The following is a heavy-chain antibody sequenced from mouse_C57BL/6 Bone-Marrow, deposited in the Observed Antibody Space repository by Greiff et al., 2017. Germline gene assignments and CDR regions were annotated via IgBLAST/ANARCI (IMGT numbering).Heavy chain of an antibody. CDR3: AKGDGYRFAY. Sequence: QVQLQQPGAELVMPGASVKLSCKASGYTFTSYWMHWVKQRPGQGLEWIGEIDPSDSYTNYNQKFKGKSTLTVDKSSSTAYMQLSSLTSEDSVVYYCAKGDGYRFAYWGQGTLVTVSA. CDR1: GYTFTSYW. J-gene: IGHJ3*01. V-gene: IGHV1-69*01. CDR2: IDPSDSYT. D-gene: IGHD2-3*01.